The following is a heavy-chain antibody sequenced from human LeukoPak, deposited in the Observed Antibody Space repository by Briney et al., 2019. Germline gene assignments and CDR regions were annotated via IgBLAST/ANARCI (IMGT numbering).Heavy chain of an antibody. Sequence: SETLSLTCAVYGGSFSGYYWSWIRQPPGKGLEWIGEINHSGSTNYNPSLKSRVTISVDTSKNQFSLKLSSVTAADTAVYYCARYGDYGRLDYWGQGTLVTVSS. V-gene: IGHV4-34*01. J-gene: IGHJ4*02. CDR3: ARYGDYGRLDY. CDR1: GGSFSGYY. CDR2: INHSGST. D-gene: IGHD4-17*01.